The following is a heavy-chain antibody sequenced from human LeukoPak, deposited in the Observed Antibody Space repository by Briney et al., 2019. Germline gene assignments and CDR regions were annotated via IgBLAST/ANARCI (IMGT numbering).Heavy chain of an antibody. CDR3: ARRSDSGSDDGEDYFDY. CDR2: MYYDGST. J-gene: IGHJ4*02. CDR1: GGSIYSTTFY. V-gene: IGHV4-39*01. Sequence: SETLSLACTVSGGSIYSTTFYWGWIRQPPGKGLEWIGSMYYDGSTYHNPSLMSRVTISVDTSNNQFSLKLTSVTAADTAVYFCARRSDSGSDDGEDYFDYWGQGTLVTVSS. D-gene: IGHD1-26*01.